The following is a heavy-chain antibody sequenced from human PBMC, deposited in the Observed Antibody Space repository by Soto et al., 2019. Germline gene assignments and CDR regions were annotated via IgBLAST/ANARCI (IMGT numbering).Heavy chain of an antibody. CDR3: ARTCSGGTCYFDD. V-gene: IGHV3-66*01. CDR1: GFTVSSNY. Sequence: GGSLRLSCAASGFTVSSNYMSWVRQAPGKGLEWVSVIYSGGSTYYADSVKGRFTISRDNSENTLYLQMNSLRAEDTAVYYCARTCSGGTCYFDDWGQGTLVTVSS. D-gene: IGHD2-15*01. J-gene: IGHJ4*02. CDR2: IYSGGST.